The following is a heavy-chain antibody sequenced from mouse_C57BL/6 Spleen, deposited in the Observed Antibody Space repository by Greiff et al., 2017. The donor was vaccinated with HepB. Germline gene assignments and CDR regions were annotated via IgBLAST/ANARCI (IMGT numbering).Heavy chain of an antibody. D-gene: IGHD1-1*01. CDR3: ARDYYGSSYGYFDV. Sequence: EVKLEESGPGLVKPSQSLSLTCSVTGYSITSGYSWNWIRQFPGNKLEWMGYISYDGSNNYNPSLKNRISITRDTSKNQFFLKLNSVTTEDTATYYCARDYYGSSYGYFDVWGTGTTVTVSS. J-gene: IGHJ1*03. CDR2: ISYDGSN. V-gene: IGHV3-6*01. CDR1: GYSITSGYS.